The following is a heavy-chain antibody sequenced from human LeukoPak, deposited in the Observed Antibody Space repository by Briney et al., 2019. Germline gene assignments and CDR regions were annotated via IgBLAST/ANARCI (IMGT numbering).Heavy chain of an antibody. CDR3: ARDGDYDILTGYYYYYGMDV. CDR1: GYTFTSYA. V-gene: IGHV1-18*04. J-gene: IGHJ6*04. Sequence: GASVKVSCKASGYTFTSYAISWVRQAPGQGLEWMGWISAYNGNTNYAQKLQGRVTMTTDTSTSTAYMELRSLRSDDTAVYYCARDGDYDILTGYYYYYGMDVWGKGTTVTVSS. D-gene: IGHD3-9*01. CDR2: ISAYNGNT.